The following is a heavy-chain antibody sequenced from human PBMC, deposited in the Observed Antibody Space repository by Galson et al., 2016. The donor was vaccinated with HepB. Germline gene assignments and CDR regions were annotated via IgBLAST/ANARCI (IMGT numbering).Heavy chain of an antibody. D-gene: IGHD3-10*01. Sequence: SLRLSCAASGFTFRNYAMAWVRQVTGKGLEWVSTISGGDGTAYYADSVKGRFTISRENAKNSLYLQMNRLRAEDTAVYYCARESYGSGRYDSFGYYHMDVCGKGTAVTVSS. CDR2: ISGGDGTA. J-gene: IGHJ6*04. CDR1: GFTFRNYA. CDR3: ARESYGSGRYDSFGYYHMDV. V-gene: IGHV3-23*01.